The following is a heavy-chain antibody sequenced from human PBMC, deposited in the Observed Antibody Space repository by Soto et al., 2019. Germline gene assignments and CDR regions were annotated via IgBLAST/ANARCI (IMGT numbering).Heavy chain of an antibody. CDR2: IYYSGST. CDR1: GGSISSYY. V-gene: IGHV4-59*01. CDR3: ATSTDNWNDGAFDI. Sequence: XXTLSLPCTVSGGSISSYYWRWILQPPGKGLEWIGYIYYSGSTNYNPSLKSRVTISVDTSKNQFSLKLSSVTHADTAVYYCATSTDNWNDGAFDIWGQGTMVTVSS. J-gene: IGHJ3*02. D-gene: IGHD1-20*01.